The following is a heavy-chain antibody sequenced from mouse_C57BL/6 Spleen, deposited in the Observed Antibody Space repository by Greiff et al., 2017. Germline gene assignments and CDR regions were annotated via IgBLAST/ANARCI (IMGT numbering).Heavy chain of an antibody. Sequence: QVQLQQPGAELVRPGSSVKLSCKASGYTFTSYWMHWVKQRPIQGLEWIGNIDPSDSETHYNQKFKDKATLTVDKSSSTAYMQLSSLTSEDSAVYDCARGAAQAHDYWGQGTTLTVSS. D-gene: IGHD3-2*02. CDR3: ARGAAQAHDY. J-gene: IGHJ2*01. V-gene: IGHV1-52*01. CDR1: GYTFTSYW. CDR2: IDPSDSET.